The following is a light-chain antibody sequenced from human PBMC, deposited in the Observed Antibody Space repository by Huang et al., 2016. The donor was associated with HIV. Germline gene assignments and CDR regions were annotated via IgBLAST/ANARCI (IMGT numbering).Light chain of an antibody. V-gene: IGKV3-20*01. CDR1: ESQSSNY. CDR3: QHFGRSPLT. CDR2: ATY. Sequence: EIVLTQSPGTLSLSAGARATLSCRPSESQSSNYLAWFQQEPGQAPRLLIYATYRRATSGPDRFSGSGSGTDFTLTISRLEPEDFAVYYCQHFGRSPLTFGGGTKVEIK. J-gene: IGKJ4*01.